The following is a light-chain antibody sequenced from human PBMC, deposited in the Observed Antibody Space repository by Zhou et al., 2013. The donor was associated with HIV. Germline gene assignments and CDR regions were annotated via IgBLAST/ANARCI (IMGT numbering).Light chain of an antibody. CDR3: QQYGSSPR. V-gene: IGKV3-20*01. J-gene: IGKJ1*01. CDR1: QSVSSSY. Sequence: EIVLTQSPGTLSLSPGERATLSCKASQSVSSSYLAWYQQKPGQAPRLLIYGASSRATGIPDRFSGSGSGTDFTLTISRLEPEDFAVYYCQQYGSSPRVGQGTKGGNQT. CDR2: GAS.